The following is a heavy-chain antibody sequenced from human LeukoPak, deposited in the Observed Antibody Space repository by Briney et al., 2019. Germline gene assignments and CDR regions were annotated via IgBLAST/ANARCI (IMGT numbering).Heavy chain of an antibody. Sequence: PSETLSLTRTVPGGYISSYYWSWIRQPPGKGLEWIGYIFNSGSTNYNPSLKSRVTISVDTSKNQFSLKLSPVTAADTAVYFCALGDCSSTSCYVFDYWGQGTLVTVSS. D-gene: IGHD2-2*01. CDR3: ALGDCSSTSCYVFDY. CDR1: GGYISSYY. CDR2: IFNSGST. V-gene: IGHV4-59*01. J-gene: IGHJ4*02.